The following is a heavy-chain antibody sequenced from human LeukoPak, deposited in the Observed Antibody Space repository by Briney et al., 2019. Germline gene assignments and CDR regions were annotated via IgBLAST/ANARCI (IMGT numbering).Heavy chain of an antibody. Sequence: GGSLRLSCAASGFTFSSYGMHWVRQAPGKGLEWVAFIRYDGSNKYYADSVKGRFTISRDNSKNTLYLQMNSLRAEDTAVYYCARGDIAAAGRQYYYYYMDVWGKGTTVTVSS. CDR1: GFTFSSYG. D-gene: IGHD6-13*01. CDR3: ARGDIAAAGRQYYYYYMDV. J-gene: IGHJ6*03. CDR2: IRYDGSNK. V-gene: IGHV3-30*02.